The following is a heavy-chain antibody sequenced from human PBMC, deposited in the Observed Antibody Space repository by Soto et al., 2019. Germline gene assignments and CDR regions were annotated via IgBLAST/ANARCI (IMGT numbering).Heavy chain of an antibody. Sequence: SETLSLTCAVSGGSISSGTWWSWVRQPPGRGLEWIGEICHSGSPNYNPSLKSRVTMSXXXSXXLXSLXLSXXTAXDSALYYCSRRFPAALNLFAPWGRGSL. V-gene: IGHV4-4*02. CDR2: ICHSGSP. D-gene: IGHD2-2*01. J-gene: IGHJ5*02. CDR1: GGSISSGTW. CDR3: SRRFPAALNLFAP.